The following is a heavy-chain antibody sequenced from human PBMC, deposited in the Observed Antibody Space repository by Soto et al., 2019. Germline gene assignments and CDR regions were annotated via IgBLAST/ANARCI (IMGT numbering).Heavy chain of an antibody. CDR1: GYTFINYY. CDR2: INPTDGST. Sequence: ASVKVSCKASGYTFINYYIHWVRQAPGHGLEWMAIINPTDGSTNYAQKFQGRITLTIDTSTSTVYMELSSLTSDDTAMYYCARGISYDFWSGYYGYFDYWGQGTLVTVSS. CDR3: ARGISYDFWSGYYGYFDY. V-gene: IGHV1-46*01. J-gene: IGHJ4*02. D-gene: IGHD3-3*01.